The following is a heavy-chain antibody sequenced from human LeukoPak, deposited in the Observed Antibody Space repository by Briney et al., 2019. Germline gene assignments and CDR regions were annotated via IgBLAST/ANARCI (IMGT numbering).Heavy chain of an antibody. Sequence: PGGSLRLSCAAPGFTFSSYSMNWVRQAPGKGLEWVSSISSSSSYIYYADSVKGRFTISRDNAKNSLYLQMNSLRAEDTAVYYCGRGSLTGYSQHFWGQGTLVTVSS. J-gene: IGHJ4*02. CDR3: GRGSLTGYSQHF. V-gene: IGHV3-21*01. D-gene: IGHD3-9*01. CDR2: ISSSSSYI. CDR1: GFTFSSYS.